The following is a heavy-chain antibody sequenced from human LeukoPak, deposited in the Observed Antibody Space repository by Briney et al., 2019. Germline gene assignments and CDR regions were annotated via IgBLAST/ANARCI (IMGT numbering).Heavy chain of an antibody. CDR2: IYTSGTT. CDR1: GYSISSGYY. Sequence: SETLSLTCAVSGYSISSGYYWGWIRQPAGKGLEWIGRIYTSGTTIYNSALKSRVTMSVDTSKNQFSLKLSSVTAADTAVYYRARSTIHGWFDPWGQGTLVTVSS. CDR3: ARSTIHGWFDP. V-gene: IGHV4-4*07. D-gene: IGHD2-2*01. J-gene: IGHJ5*02.